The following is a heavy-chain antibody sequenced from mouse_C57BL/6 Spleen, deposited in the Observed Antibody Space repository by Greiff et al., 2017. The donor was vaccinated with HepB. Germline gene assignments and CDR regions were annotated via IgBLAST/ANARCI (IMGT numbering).Heavy chain of an antibody. CDR2: FYPGSGSI. CDR3: ARHEGGRIVTGDYFDY. V-gene: IGHV1-62-2*01. CDR1: GYTFTEYT. D-gene: IGHD2-3*01. J-gene: IGHJ2*01. Sequence: QVQLQQSGAELVKPGASVKLSCKASGYTFTEYTIHWVKQRSGQGLEWIGWFYPGSGSIKYNEKFKDKATLTADKSSSTVYMERSRMTSEDSAVYFCARHEGGRIVTGDYFDYWGQGTTLTVSS.